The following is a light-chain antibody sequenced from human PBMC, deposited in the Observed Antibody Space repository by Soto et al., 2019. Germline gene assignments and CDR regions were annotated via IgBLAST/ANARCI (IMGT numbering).Light chain of an antibody. Sequence: EIVLLQSPGTLSLSPGERSTLSCRGSQSVSSTYVAWYQQKPGQPPRLLIYGASTRATDFPARFSGSGSGTEFTLTISSLQSEDFAVYYCKQYANWPRTVGNGTKVDI. CDR2: GAS. CDR3: KQYANWPRT. V-gene: IGKV3-15*01. J-gene: IGKJ1*01. CDR1: QSVSSTY.